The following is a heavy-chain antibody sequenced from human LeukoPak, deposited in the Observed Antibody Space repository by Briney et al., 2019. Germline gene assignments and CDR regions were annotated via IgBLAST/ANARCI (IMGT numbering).Heavy chain of an antibody. D-gene: IGHD4-11*01. V-gene: IGHV5-51*01. CDR2: IYPGDSDT. CDR1: GYSFTSYW. Sequence: GESLKISCQGSGYSFTSYWIGWVRQMPGKGLEWMGIIYPGDSDTRYSPSFQGQVTISADKSISTAYLQWSSLKAPDTAMYYCARRATVTPGYYYYYGMDVWGQGTTVTVSS. J-gene: IGHJ6*02. CDR3: ARRATVTPGYYYYYGMDV.